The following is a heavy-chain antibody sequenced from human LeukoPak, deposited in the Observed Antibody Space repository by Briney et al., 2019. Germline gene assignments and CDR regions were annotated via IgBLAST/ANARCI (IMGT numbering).Heavy chain of an antibody. CDR2: ISGSGGST. CDR1: GFTFSSYG. D-gene: IGHD1-26*01. J-gene: IGHJ4*02. Sequence: GGSLRLSCAASGFTFSSYGMSWVRQAPGKGLEWVSAISGSGGSTYYADSVKGRFTISRDNSKNTLYLQMNSLRTEDTAVFYCARESGNFLDYWGQEALVTVSS. CDR3: ARESGNFLDY. V-gene: IGHV3-23*01.